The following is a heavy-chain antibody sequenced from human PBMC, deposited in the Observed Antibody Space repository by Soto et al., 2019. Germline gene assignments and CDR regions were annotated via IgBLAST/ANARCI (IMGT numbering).Heavy chain of an antibody. J-gene: IGHJ4*02. CDR1: GYTFTSYG. D-gene: IGHD2-15*01. Sequence: VASVKVSCKASGYTFTSYGISWVRQAPGQGLEWMGWISAYNGNTNYAQKLQGRVTMTTDTSTSTAYMELRSLRSDDTAVYYCARDGRARDIVVVVAAGGFDYWGQGALVTVPS. CDR3: ARDGRARDIVVVVAAGGFDY. CDR2: ISAYNGNT. V-gene: IGHV1-18*01.